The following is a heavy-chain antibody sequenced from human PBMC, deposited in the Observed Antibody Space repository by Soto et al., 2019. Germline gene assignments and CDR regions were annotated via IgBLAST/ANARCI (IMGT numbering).Heavy chain of an antibody. CDR2: IYYSGST. D-gene: IGHD5-12*01. CDR3: ARRWGYTFDY. J-gene: IGHJ4*02. Sequence: QVQLQESGPGLVKPSETLSLTCTVSGGSISSYYWSWIRQPPGKGLEWIGYIYYSGSTNYNPSLXSXVXIXIDTSKNQFSLKLSSVTAADTAVYYCARRWGYTFDYWGQGTLVTVSS. V-gene: IGHV4-59*08. CDR1: GGSISSYY.